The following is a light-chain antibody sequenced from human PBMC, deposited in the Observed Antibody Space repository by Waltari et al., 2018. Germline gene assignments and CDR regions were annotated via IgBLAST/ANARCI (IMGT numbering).Light chain of an antibody. V-gene: IGLV2-8*01. Sequence: QSALTQPPSASGSPGQSVTISCTGSSSDVGGYNYVSWCQQDPGKAPQLMIYAVTKRPAGVPDRVSGSTAGNTASLTVSGLQAEDEADYYCSSYGGRTNWVFGGGTKLTVL. CDR2: AVT. CDR1: SSDVGGYNY. J-gene: IGLJ3*02. CDR3: SSYGGRTNWV.